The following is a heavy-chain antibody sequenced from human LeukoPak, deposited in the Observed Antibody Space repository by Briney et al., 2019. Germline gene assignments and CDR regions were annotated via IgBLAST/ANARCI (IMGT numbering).Heavy chain of an antibody. Sequence: ASVKVSRKASGYTFTSYYMHWVRQAPGQGLEWMGIINPSGGSTSYAQKFQGRVTMTRDTSTSTVYMELSSLRSEDTAVYYCARDRIVGATGDYWGQGTLVTVSS. D-gene: IGHD1-26*01. CDR3: ARDRIVGATGDY. CDR1: GYTFTSYY. J-gene: IGHJ4*02. CDR2: INPSGGST. V-gene: IGHV1-46*01.